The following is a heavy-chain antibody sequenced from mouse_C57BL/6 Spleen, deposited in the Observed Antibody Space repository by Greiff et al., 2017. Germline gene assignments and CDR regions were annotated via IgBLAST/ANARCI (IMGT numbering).Heavy chain of an antibody. CDR1: GYTFTSYW. CDR3: AGGSKGAWLAY. J-gene: IGHJ3*01. V-gene: IGHV1-69*01. Sequence: QVQLQQPGAELVMPGASVKLSCKASGYTFTSYWMHWVKQRPGQGLEWIGEIDPSDSYTNYNQKFKGKSTLTVDKTASTAYMQLSSLTSEDSAVYYCAGGSKGAWLAYWGQGTLVTVSA. D-gene: IGHD1-1*01. CDR2: IDPSDSYT.